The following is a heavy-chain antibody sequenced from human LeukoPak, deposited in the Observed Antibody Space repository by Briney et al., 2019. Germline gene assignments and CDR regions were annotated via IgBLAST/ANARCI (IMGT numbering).Heavy chain of an antibody. CDR2: IYYSGST. D-gene: IGHD1-26*01. J-gene: IGHJ4*02. CDR3: ARERERWELHFDY. Sequence: SETLSLTCTVSGDSISSYYWGWIRQPPGKGLEWIGSIYYSGSTYYNPSLKSRVTISVDTSKNQFSLKLSSVTAADTAVYYCARERERWELHFDYWGQGTLVTVSS. CDR1: GDSISSYY. V-gene: IGHV4-39*07.